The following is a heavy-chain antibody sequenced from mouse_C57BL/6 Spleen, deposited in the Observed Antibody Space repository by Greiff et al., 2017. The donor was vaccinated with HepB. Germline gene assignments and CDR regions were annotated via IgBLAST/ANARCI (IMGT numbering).Heavy chain of an antibody. CDR2: IDPANGNT. J-gene: IGHJ4*01. D-gene: IGHD1-1*01. CDR1: GFNIKNTY. CDR3: ARYYDGSNYAMDY. V-gene: IGHV14-3*01. Sequence: VQLKESVAELVRPGASVKLSCTASGFNIKNTYMHWVKQRPEQGLEWIGRIDPANGNTKYAPKFQGKATITADTSSNPAYLQLSSLTSEDTAIYYWARYYDGSNYAMDYWGQGTSVTVSS.